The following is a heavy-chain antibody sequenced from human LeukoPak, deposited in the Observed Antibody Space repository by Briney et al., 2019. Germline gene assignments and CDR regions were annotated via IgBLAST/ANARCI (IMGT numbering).Heavy chain of an antibody. CDR1: GYSFSGYY. Sequence: VASVKVSCKASGYSFSGYYINWVRQAPGPGLEWMGWIKPNGGDTNYPQKFRARITMTRDTSISTVYMELKSLTSDDTAVYYCARGDEWELAVDFWGQGTLVTVSS. CDR3: ARGDEWELAVDF. D-gene: IGHD1-26*01. CDR2: IKPNGGDT. J-gene: IGHJ4*02. V-gene: IGHV1-2*02.